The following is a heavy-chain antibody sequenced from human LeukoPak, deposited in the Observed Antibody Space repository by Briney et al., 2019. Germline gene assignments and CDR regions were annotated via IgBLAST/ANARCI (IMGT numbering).Heavy chain of an antibody. V-gene: IGHV4-31*03. D-gene: IGHD5-24*01. CDR3: ARGGDRFGGFYFDY. CDR2: IHHSGRS. J-gene: IGHJ4*02. CDR1: ADSLSSGGHY. Sequence: SETLSLTCTVSADSLSSGGHYWAWIRQFPGRGLESIGFIHHSGRSRHNPSLKDRVAISVDTSRKQFALKLSSVTAADTAMYYCARGGDRFGGFYFDYWGQGIQVIVSS.